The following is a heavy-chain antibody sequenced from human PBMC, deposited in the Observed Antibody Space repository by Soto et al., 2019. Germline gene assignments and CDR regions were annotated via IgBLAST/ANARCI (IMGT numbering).Heavy chain of an antibody. J-gene: IGHJ3*02. CDR1: GYTFTGYY. CDR3: ARVGTAGTTAAFDI. CDR2: INPNSGGT. Sequence: ASVKVSCKASGYTFTGYYMHWVRQAPGQGLEWMGWINPNSGGTNYAQKFQGRVTMTRDTSISTAYMELSRLRSDDTAVYYCARVGTAGTTAAFDIWGQGTMVTVSS. V-gene: IGHV1-2*02. D-gene: IGHD1-1*01.